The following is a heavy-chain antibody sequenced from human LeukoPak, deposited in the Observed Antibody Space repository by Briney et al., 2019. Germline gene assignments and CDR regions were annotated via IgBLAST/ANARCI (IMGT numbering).Heavy chain of an antibody. J-gene: IGHJ3*02. V-gene: IGHV1-69*04. CDR3: ARGRVELPGAFDI. CDR1: GYTFTDYY. Sequence: SVKVSCKASGYTFTDYYIHWMRQAPGQGLEWMGRIIPILGIANYAQKFQGRVTITADKSTSTAYMELSSLRSEDTAVYYCARGRVELPGAFDIWGQGTMVTVSS. D-gene: IGHD1-26*01. CDR2: IIPILGIA.